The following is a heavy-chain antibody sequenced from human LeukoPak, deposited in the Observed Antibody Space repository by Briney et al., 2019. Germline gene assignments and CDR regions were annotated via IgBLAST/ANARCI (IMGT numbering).Heavy chain of an antibody. D-gene: IGHD3-10*01. CDR2: IKQDGSEK. J-gene: IGHJ6*02. CDR1: GFTFSSCW. CDR3: VRTHLVRGVIRNYYYGMDV. Sequence: GGSLRLSCAASGFTFSSCWMTWVRQAPGKGLEWVANIKQDGSEKYYVDSVKGRVTTSRDNAKNSLFLQMNSLRVEDTAVYYCVRTHLVRGVIRNYYYGMDVWGQGTTVIV. V-gene: IGHV3-7*01.